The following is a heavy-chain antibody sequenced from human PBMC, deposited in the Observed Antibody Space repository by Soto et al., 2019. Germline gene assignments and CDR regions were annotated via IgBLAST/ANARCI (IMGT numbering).Heavy chain of an antibody. D-gene: IGHD3-16*02. V-gene: IGHV3-7*01. CDR3: ARNYYDYIWGSYRYYFDY. Sequence: GGSLRLSCAASGFTFSSYWMSWVRQAPGKGLEWVANIKQDGSEKYYVDSVKGRFTISRDNAKNSLYLQMNSLRAEDTAVYYCARNYYDYIWGSYRYYFDYWGQGTLVTVSS. J-gene: IGHJ4*02. CDR2: IKQDGSEK. CDR1: GFTFSSYW.